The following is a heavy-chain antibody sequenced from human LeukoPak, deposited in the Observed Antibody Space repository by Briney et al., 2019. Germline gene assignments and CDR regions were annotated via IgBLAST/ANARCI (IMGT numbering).Heavy chain of an antibody. D-gene: IGHD2-15*01. CDR3: ARGGYCSGGSCRNFYY. CDR1: GGSFSGYY. J-gene: IGHJ4*02. V-gene: IGHV4-34*01. Sequence: SETLSLTRAVYGGSFSGYYWSWIRQPPGKGLEWIGEINHSGSTNYNPSLKSRVTISVDTSKNQFSLKLSSVTAADTAVYYCARGGYCSGGSCRNFYYWGQGTLVTVSS. CDR2: INHSGST.